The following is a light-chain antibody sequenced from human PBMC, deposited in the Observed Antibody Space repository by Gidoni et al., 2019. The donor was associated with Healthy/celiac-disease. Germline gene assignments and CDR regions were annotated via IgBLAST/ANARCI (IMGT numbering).Light chain of an antibody. V-gene: IGKV3-15*01. CDR3: QQYNNWPRS. J-gene: IGKJ2*04. CDR1: QSVSSN. Sequence: EIVMTQSPATLSVSPGERATLSCRASQSVSSNLAWYQQKPGQAPRLLIYGASTRATGLPARFSGSGSGTEFTLTISILPSEDFAVYYCQQYNNWPRSFGQGTKLEIK. CDR2: GAS.